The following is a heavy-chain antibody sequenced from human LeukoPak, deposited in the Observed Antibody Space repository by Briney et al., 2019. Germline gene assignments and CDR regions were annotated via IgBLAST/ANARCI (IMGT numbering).Heavy chain of an antibody. V-gene: IGHV1-2*02. CDR2: INPNSGGT. CDR3: ARGALWFGELSFDY. J-gene: IGHJ4*02. CDR1: GYTFTGYY. D-gene: IGHD3-10*01. Sequence: ASVKVSCKASGYTFTGYYMHWVRQAPGQGLEWMGWINPNSGGTNYAQKFQGRVTMTRDTSISTAYMEPSRLRSDDTAVYYCARGALWFGELSFDYWGQGTLVTVSS.